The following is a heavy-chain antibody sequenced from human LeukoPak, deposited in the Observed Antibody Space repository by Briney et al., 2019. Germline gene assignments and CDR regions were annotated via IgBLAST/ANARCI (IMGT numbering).Heavy chain of an antibody. D-gene: IGHD3-22*01. CDR3: AKDLWSHSSGYFDY. CDR2: IRYDGSNK. J-gene: IGHJ4*02. Sequence: PGGSLRLSWAASGFTFSSYGMHWVRQAPGKGLEWVAFIRYDGSNKYYVDSVKGRFTISRDNSKNTLYLQMNSLRAEDTAVYYCAKDLWSHSSGYFDYWGQGTLVTVSS. CDR1: GFTFSSYG. V-gene: IGHV3-30*02.